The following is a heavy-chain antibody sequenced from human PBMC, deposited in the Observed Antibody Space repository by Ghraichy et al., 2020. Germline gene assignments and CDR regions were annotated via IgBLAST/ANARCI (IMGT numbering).Heavy chain of an antibody. Sequence: GETLNISCAASGFTFSSYSMNWVRQAPGKGLEWVSSISSSSSYIYYADSVKGRFTISRDNAKNSLYLQMNSLRAEDTAVYYCARTKYSSSWYGLRPAAEAKPYYFDYWGQGTLVTVSS. D-gene: IGHD6-13*01. J-gene: IGHJ4*02. CDR1: GFTFSSYS. CDR2: ISSSSSYI. V-gene: IGHV3-21*01. CDR3: ARTKYSSSWYGLRPAAEAKPYYFDY.